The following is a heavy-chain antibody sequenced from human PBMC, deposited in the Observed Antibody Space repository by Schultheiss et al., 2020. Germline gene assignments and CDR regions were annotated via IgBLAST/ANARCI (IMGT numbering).Heavy chain of an antibody. J-gene: IGHJ4*02. D-gene: IGHD3-16*01. Sequence: GGSLRLSCAVSGFIFTDAWMSWVRQAPGKGLEWVGRIQSKTDGGATAYGAPVKGRFTISRDDSENTLYLQMNSLDTDDTGVYYCVPYRWAWGFFDFWSQGTQVNVSS. CDR3: VPYRWAWGFFDF. CDR1: GFIFTDAW. V-gene: IGHV3-15*01. CDR2: IQSKTDGGAT.